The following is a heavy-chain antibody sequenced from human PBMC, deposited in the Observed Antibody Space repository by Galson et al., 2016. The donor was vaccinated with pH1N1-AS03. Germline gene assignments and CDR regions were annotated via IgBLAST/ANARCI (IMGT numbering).Heavy chain of an antibody. D-gene: IGHD3-10*01. Sequence: SETLSLTCTVSGGSLTNYYWSWIRQPAGRGLESIGRIHSSGSTDYNPSLWTRVTMSKDSSKNQISLNLTSVSASDTAIYYCARGRGSSNLDPVGYWGQGILVTVSS. J-gene: IGHJ4*02. CDR3: ARGRGSSNLDPVGY. CDR2: IHSSGST. V-gene: IGHV4-4*07. CDR1: GGSLTNYY.